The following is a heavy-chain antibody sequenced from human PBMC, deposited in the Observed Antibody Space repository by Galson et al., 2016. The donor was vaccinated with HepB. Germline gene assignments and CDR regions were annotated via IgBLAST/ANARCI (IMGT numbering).Heavy chain of an antibody. V-gene: IGHV3-15*07. Sequence: SLRLSCAASGFPFTKAWMNWVRQAPGKGLEWVGQIKSRTDGSQQHYAESVKGRFTVSRDQFKNMLYLQMDSLRVDDTAVYYCARGGSITSNDSWGQGTLVTVSS. CDR1: GFPFTKAW. CDR2: IKSRTDGSQ. CDR3: ARGGSITSNDS. J-gene: IGHJ5*02. D-gene: IGHD3-16*01.